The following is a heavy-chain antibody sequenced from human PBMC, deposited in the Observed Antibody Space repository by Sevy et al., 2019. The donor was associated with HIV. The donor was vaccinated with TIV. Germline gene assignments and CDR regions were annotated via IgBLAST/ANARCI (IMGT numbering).Heavy chain of an antibody. CDR3: ARHCSSSSCSHAFDI. J-gene: IGHJ3*02. V-gene: IGHV4-34*01. CDR1: GGSFSGYY. CDR2: INHSGST. D-gene: IGHD2-2*01. Sequence: SETLSLTCAVYGGSFSGYYWSWIRQPPGKGLEWVGEINHSGSTNYNPSLKSRVTISVDTSNNQFSLKLSSVTAADTAVYYCARHCSSSSCSHAFDIWGQETMVTVSS.